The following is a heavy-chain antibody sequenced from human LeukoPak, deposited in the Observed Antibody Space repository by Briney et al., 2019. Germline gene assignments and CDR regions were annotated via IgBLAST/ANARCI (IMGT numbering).Heavy chain of an antibody. D-gene: IGHD3-10*01. CDR3: AKALWGSGSYYNSPFDY. Sequence: GGSLRLSCAASGFTFKSYGMHWVRQAPGKGLEWVAAISYDGSNKHYADSVKGRFTIDRDNSKNTLHLQMNSLRAEDTAIYYCAKALWGSGSYYNSPFDYWGQGTLVTVSS. V-gene: IGHV3-30*18. CDR1: GFTFKSYG. CDR2: ISYDGSNK. J-gene: IGHJ4*02.